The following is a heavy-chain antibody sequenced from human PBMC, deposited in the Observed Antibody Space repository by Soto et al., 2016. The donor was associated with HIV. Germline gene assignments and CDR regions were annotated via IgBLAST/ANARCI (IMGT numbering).Heavy chain of an antibody. J-gene: IGHJ6*02. V-gene: IGHV3-53*02. CDR2: IYSGGST. Sequence: EVQLVETGGGLIQPGGSLRLSCAASGFIVGSNYMSWVRQAPGKGLEWVSVIYSGGSTYYADSVKGRFTISRDNSKNTLYLQMNSLRAEDTAVYYCARGGFPMDYYGMDVWGQGTTVTVSS. D-gene: IGHD3-10*01. CDR1: GFIVGSNY. CDR3: ARGGFPMDYYGMDV.